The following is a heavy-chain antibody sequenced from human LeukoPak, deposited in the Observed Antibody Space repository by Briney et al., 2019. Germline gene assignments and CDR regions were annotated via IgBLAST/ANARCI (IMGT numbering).Heavy chain of an antibody. Sequence: GGSLRLSCAASGFTFSSYSMNWVRQAPGKGLEWVSSISSSSSYIYYADSVKDRFTISRDNAKNSLYLQMNSLRAEDTAVYYCARDHPRYCSSTSCYTPPDYWGQGTLVTVSS. J-gene: IGHJ4*02. CDR1: GFTFSSYS. D-gene: IGHD2-2*02. V-gene: IGHV3-21*01. CDR3: ARDHPRYCSSTSCYTPPDY. CDR2: ISSSSSYI.